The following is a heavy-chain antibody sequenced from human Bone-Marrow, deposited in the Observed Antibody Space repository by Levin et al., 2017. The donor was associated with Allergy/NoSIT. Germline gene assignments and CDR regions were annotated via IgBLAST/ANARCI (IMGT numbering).Heavy chain of an antibody. V-gene: IGHV6-1*01. D-gene: IGHD3-9*01. CDR3: ARGDILTGYPDWFDP. J-gene: IGHJ5*02. CDR2: TYYRSKWYN. Sequence: SQTLSLTCAISGDSVSSTSAAWNWIRQSPSRGLEWLGRTYYRSKWYNDYAVSVKSRITINPDTSKNQFSLQLNSVTPEDTAVYYCARGDILTGYPDWFDPWGQGTLVTVSS. CDR1: GDSVSSTSAA.